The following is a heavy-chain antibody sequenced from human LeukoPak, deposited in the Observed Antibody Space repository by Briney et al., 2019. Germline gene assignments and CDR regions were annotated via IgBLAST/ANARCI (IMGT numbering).Heavy chain of an antibody. CDR1: GGSISSSSYY. V-gene: IGHV4-39*02. D-gene: IGHD5-24*01. CDR3: AKEMATIRAFDF. J-gene: IGHJ3*01. Sequence: SETLSLTCTVSGGSISSSSYYWGWIRQPPGKGLEWIVSIYYSGSTYYYPSLKSRVTISVDTSKNQFSLKLSSVAAADTAVYYCAKEMATIRAFDFWGQGTMVSVSS. CDR2: IYYSGST.